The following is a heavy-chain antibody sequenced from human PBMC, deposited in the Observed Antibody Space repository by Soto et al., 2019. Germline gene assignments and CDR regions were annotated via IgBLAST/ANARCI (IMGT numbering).Heavy chain of an antibody. D-gene: IGHD4-4*01. CDR3: AKDSNKYSSSLRGRYFDY. CDR2: ISGGGSNT. CDR1: GFPFSSYV. J-gene: IGHJ4*02. V-gene: IGHV3-23*01. Sequence: EVQLLESGGGLVQRGGSLRLSCAASGFPFSSYVMSWVRQAPGKGLEWVSGISGGGSNTFYADSVKGRFTISRDNSNNTLLLQMNSLGAEDTAVYYCAKDSNKYSSSLRGRYFDYCGQGIGVTVSS.